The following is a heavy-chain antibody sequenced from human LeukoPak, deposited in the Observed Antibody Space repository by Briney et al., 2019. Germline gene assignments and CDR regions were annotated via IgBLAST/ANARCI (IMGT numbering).Heavy chain of an antibody. CDR3: ARLFGSTVYYIRRIDY. D-gene: IGHD3-9*01. J-gene: IGHJ4*02. Sequence: QPSETLSLTCTVSGGSISSSSYYWGWIRQPPGKGLEWIGTIHYSGNTYYKSSLKSRVTISVDTSKKQVSLKLSPVTAADTAVYYCARLFGSTVYYIRRIDYWGQGTLVTVSS. CDR1: GGSISSSSYY. V-gene: IGHV4-39*01. CDR2: IHYSGNT.